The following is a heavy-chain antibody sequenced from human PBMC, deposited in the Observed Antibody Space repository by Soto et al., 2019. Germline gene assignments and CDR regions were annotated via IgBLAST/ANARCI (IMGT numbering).Heavy chain of an antibody. CDR3: ARGQGAAIGDYYYHGMDV. Sequence: GGSLRLSCAASGFIFSGSAIHWVRQASGKGLEWVGRIRSRANNFATSSAASVKGRFSFSRDDSKNTAYLQMNTLKPEDTAVYYCARGQGAAIGDYYYHGMDVWGQGTTVTVSS. V-gene: IGHV3-73*01. CDR2: IRSRANNFAT. CDR1: GFIFSGSA. J-gene: IGHJ6*02. D-gene: IGHD2-2*02.